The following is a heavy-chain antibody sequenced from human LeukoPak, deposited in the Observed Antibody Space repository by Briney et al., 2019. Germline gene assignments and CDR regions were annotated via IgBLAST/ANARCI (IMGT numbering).Heavy chain of an antibody. CDR2: INRDGSST. CDR1: GFTFSSYW. CDR3: ARGSWIQLWLRYYFDY. J-gene: IGHJ4*02. V-gene: IGHV3-74*01. Sequence: GGSLRLSCAASGFTFSSYWMHWVRQAPGKGLVWVSRINRDGSSTSYADSVKGRFTISRDNAKNTLYLQMNSLRAEDTAVYYCARGSWIQLWLRYYFDYWGQGTLVTVSS. D-gene: IGHD5-18*01.